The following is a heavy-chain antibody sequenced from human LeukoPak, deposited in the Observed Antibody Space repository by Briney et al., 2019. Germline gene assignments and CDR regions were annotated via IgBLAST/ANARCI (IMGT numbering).Heavy chain of an antibody. V-gene: IGHV6-1*01. J-gene: IGHJ3*02. CDR3: AREELIVVVPAAIRPGWAFDI. Sequence: SQTLSLTCAISGASLSSNSAAWNWLRQSPSTGLKWLGRTYYRFTSYKDYAVSVKSRITINPDTSKNQFSLQLNSVTPEDTAVYYCAREELIVVVPAAIRPGWAFDIWGQGTMVTVSS. D-gene: IGHD2-2*01. CDR2: TYYRFTSYK. CDR1: GASLSSNSAA.